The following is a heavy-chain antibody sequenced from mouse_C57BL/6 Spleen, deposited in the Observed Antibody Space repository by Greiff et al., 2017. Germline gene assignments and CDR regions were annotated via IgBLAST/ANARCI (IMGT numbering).Heavy chain of an antibody. CDR2: IDPSDSYT. J-gene: IGHJ2*01. Sequence: QVQLQQSGAELVKPGASVKLSCKASGYTFTSYWMQWVKQRPGQGLEWIGEIDPSDSYTNYNQKFKGKATLTVDTSSSTAYMQLSSLTSEDSAVYYCASRELGGRYFDYWGQGTTLTVSS. CDR3: ASRELGGRYFDY. CDR1: GYTFTSYW. V-gene: IGHV1-50*01. D-gene: IGHD4-1*01.